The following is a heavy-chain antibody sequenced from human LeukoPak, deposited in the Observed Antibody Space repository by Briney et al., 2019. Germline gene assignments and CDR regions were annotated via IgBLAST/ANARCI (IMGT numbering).Heavy chain of an antibody. CDR1: GYTFTGYY. Sequence: ASVKVSCKASGYTFTGYYMRWVRQAPGQGLEWMGWINPNSGGTNYAQKFQGWVTMTRDTSISTAYMELSRLRYDDTAVYYCAREIGSYGAKHYDYWGQGTLVTVSS. D-gene: IGHD5-18*01. CDR3: AREIGSYGAKHYDY. J-gene: IGHJ4*02. V-gene: IGHV1-2*04. CDR2: INPNSGGT.